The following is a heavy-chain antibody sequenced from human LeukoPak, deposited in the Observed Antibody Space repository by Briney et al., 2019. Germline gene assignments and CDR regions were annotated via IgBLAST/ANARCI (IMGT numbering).Heavy chain of an antibody. CDR2: ITGSSTYI. CDR1: GFTFSTYN. D-gene: IGHD4-17*01. Sequence: PGGSLRLSCAASGFTFSTYNMNWVRQAPGKGLEWVSSITGSSTYIYYADSVKGRFTISRDNAKNSLSLQMDSLRAEDPAVYYCARDLYGDYGFDIWGQGTMVTVSS. J-gene: IGHJ3*02. V-gene: IGHV3-21*01. CDR3: ARDLYGDYGFDI.